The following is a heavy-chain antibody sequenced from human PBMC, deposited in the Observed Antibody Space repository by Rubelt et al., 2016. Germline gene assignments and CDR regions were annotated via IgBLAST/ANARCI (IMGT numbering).Heavy chain of an antibody. Sequence: QLQLQESGPGLVKPSETLSLTCTVSGGSISSSSYYWGWIRQPPGKGLEWIGSIYYSGSTYYNPSLKSRVTISVDTSKNQCSLKLSSVTAADTAVYYCARRVVVAYDAFDIWGQGTMVTVSS. V-gene: IGHV4-39*07. CDR3: ARRVVVAYDAFDI. D-gene: IGHD2-15*01. J-gene: IGHJ3*02. CDR2: IYYSGST. CDR1: GGSISSSSYY.